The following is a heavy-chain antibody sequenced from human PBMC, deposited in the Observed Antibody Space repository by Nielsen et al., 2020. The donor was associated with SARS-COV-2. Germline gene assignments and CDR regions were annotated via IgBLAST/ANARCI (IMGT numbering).Heavy chain of an antibody. CDR2: ISAYNGNT. CDR1: GYTFTSYG. CDR3: ARETYYYDSSGYKSPYYYYGMDV. V-gene: IGHV1-18*01. Sequence: ASVKVSCKASGYTFTSYGISWVRQAPGQGLEWMGWISAYNGNTNYAQKLQGRVTMTTDTSTSTAYMELRSLRAEDTALYHCARETYYYDSSGYKSPYYYYGMDVWGQGTTVTVSS. D-gene: IGHD3-22*01. J-gene: IGHJ6*02.